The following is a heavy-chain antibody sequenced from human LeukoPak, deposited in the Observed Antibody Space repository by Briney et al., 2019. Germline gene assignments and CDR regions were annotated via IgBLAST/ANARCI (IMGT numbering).Heavy chain of an antibody. Sequence: ASVKVSCKASGYTFTSYYMHWVRQAPGQGLEWMGIINPSGGSTSYAQKFQGRVTMTRDTSTSTVYMELSSLRSEDTAVYYCARAPLGSSSGWQHFDYWGQGTLVTVSS. CDR1: GYTFTSYY. CDR3: ARAPLGSSSGWQHFDY. D-gene: IGHD6-19*01. V-gene: IGHV1-46*01. CDR2: INPSGGST. J-gene: IGHJ4*02.